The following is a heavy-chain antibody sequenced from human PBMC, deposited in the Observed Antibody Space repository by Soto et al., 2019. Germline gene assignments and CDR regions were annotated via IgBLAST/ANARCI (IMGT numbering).Heavy chain of an antibody. CDR2: IYYSGST. CDR1: GGSISSSSYY. CDR3: ARTWIQLWPQIDWFDP. J-gene: IGHJ5*02. D-gene: IGHD5-18*01. Sequence: SETLSLTCTVSGGSISSSSYYWGWIRQPPGKGLEWIGSIYYSGSTYYNPSLKSRVTISVDTSKNQFSLKLSSVTAADTAVYYCARTWIQLWPQIDWFDPWGQGTLVTVSS. V-gene: IGHV4-39*01.